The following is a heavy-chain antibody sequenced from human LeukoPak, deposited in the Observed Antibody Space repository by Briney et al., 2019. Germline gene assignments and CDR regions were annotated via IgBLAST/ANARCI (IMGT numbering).Heavy chain of an antibody. Sequence: GGSLRLSCAASGFTFSNAWMSWVRQAPGKGLEWVGRIKSKTDGGTTDYAAPVKGRFTISRDDSKNTLYLQMNSLKTEDTAVYYCTREQWLVYFDYWGQGTLVTVSS. CDR2: IKSKTDGGTT. J-gene: IGHJ4*02. V-gene: IGHV3-15*01. CDR1: GFTFSNAW. CDR3: TREQWLVYFDY. D-gene: IGHD6-19*01.